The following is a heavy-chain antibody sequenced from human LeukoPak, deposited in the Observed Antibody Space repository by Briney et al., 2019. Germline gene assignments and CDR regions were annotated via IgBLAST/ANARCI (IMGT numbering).Heavy chain of an antibody. CDR3: ARALEGVFYYYIDV. J-gene: IGHJ6*03. CDR2: INHSGST. CDR1: GGSFSGYY. Sequence: PSETLSLTCAVYGGSFSGYYWSWIRQPPGKGLEWVGEINHSGSTNYNPSLKSRVTISVDTSKNQFSLKLSSVTAADTAVYYCARALEGVFYYYIDVWGKGTTVTVSS. D-gene: IGHD3-3*01. V-gene: IGHV4-34*01.